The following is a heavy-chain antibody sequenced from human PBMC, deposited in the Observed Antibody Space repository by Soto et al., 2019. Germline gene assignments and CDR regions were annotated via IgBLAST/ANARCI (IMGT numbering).Heavy chain of an antibody. CDR2: INPSGGST. D-gene: IGHD4-17*01. CDR1: GYTFTNFY. CDR3: ARTPSDHDDSGSLSLEFDY. Sequence: QVQLVQSGAEVKPPGASVKVSCTASGYTFTNFYMHWVRQAPGQGLEWMGIINPSGGSTSYAQRFQGRGTMTRDSSTNTVYMELSSLRSEDPAVYYCARTPSDHDDSGSLSLEFDYWGQGTLVTVSS. J-gene: IGHJ4*02. V-gene: IGHV1-46*03.